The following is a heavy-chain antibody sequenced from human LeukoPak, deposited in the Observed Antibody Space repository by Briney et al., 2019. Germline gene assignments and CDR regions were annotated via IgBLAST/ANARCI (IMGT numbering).Heavy chain of an antibody. D-gene: IGHD6-13*01. J-gene: IGHJ4*02. CDR3: ARDGGMGIAATGVDY. Sequence: SETLSLTCTVSGGSISSYHWSWIRQPAGKGLEWIGRIYTSGSTNYNPSLKSRVTISVDKSKNQFSLKLSSVTAADTAVYYCARDGGMGIAATGVDYWGKGTLVTVSS. V-gene: IGHV4-4*07. CDR1: GGSISSYH. CDR2: IYTSGST.